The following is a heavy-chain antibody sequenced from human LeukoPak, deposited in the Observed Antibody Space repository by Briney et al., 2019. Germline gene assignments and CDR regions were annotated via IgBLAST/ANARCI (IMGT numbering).Heavy chain of an antibody. J-gene: IGHJ4*02. CDR2: ISAYNGNT. D-gene: IGHD3-22*01. Sequence: ASVKVSCKASGYTFTSYYMHWVRQAPGRGLEWMGWISAYNGNTNYAQKLQGRVTMTTDTSTSTAYMELRSLRSDDTAVYYCARYYTSGSSPFDYWGQGTLVTVSS. V-gene: IGHV1-18*04. CDR3: ARYYTSGSSPFDY. CDR1: GYTFTSYY.